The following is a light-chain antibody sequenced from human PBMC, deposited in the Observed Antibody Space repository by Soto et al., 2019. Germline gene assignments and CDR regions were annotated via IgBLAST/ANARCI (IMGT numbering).Light chain of an antibody. V-gene: IGKV4-1*01. CDR3: QQSYSTPPT. Sequence: DIVMPQSPDSLAVSLGERATVNWKSSQSVLYSSNNKNNLVWYQQKPGQPPKLLIYWASTRESGVPDRFSGSGSGTDFTLTISSLQAEDVAVYYCQQSYSTPPTFGQGTQVEIK. CDR1: QSVLYSSNNKNN. CDR2: WAS. J-gene: IGKJ1*01.